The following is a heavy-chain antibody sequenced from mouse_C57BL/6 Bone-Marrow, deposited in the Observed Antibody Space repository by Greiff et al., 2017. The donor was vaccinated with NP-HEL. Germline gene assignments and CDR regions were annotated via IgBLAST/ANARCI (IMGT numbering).Heavy chain of an antibody. CDR2: IYPRSGNT. Sequence: QVQLQQSGAELARPGASVKLSCKASGYTFTSYGISWVKQRTGQGLEWIGEIYPRSGNTYYNEKFKGKATLTADKSSSTAYMELRSLTSEDSAVYFCARITTVVAPYYYARDYWGQGTSVTVSS. CDR3: ARITTVVAPYYYARDY. V-gene: IGHV1-81*01. D-gene: IGHD1-1*01. J-gene: IGHJ4*01. CDR1: GYTFTSYG.